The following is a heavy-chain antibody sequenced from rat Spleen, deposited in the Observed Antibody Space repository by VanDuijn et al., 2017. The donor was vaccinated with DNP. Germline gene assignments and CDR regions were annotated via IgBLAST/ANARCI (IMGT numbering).Heavy chain of an antibody. D-gene: IGHD1-4*01. J-gene: IGHJ4*01. CDR2: ITTGSGSS. CDR3: ARSGYGFNPFRAMDA. V-gene: IGHV1-43*01. CDR1: GYIFTNYY. Sequence: QVQLQQSETELAKPGSSVKISCKASGYIFTNYYISWIKQTAGQGLEYIGYITTGSGSSSYDEKFKGRATLTVDKSSSTAFMQLSSLTPDDSAVYFCARSGYGFNPFRAMDAWGQGTSVSVSS.